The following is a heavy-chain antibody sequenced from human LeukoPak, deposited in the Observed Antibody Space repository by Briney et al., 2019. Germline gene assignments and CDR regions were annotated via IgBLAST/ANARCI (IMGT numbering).Heavy chain of an antibody. Sequence: SETLSLTCTVSGGSISSYYWSWIRQPAGKGLEWIGRIYTSGSTNYNPSLKSRVTMSVDTSKNQFSLKLSSVTAADTAVYYCARDHPYYYDSSYAVDPWGQGTLVTVSS. J-gene: IGHJ5*02. CDR1: GGSISSYY. CDR3: ARDHPYYYDSSYAVDP. V-gene: IGHV4-4*07. D-gene: IGHD3-22*01. CDR2: IYTSGST.